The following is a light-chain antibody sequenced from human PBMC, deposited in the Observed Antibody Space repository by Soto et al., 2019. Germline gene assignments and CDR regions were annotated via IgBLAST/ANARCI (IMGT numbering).Light chain of an antibody. Sequence: QSALTQPASVSGSPGQSITISCTGTSSDVGSYNLVSWYQQHPGKAPKLMIYEGSKRPSGVSNRFSGSKSGNTASLTISGLQAEDEADYYCCSYAGSSTSLVYVFGTGTKVTV. V-gene: IGLV2-23*01. CDR3: CSYAGSSTSLVYV. J-gene: IGLJ1*01. CDR1: SSDVGSYNL. CDR2: EGS.